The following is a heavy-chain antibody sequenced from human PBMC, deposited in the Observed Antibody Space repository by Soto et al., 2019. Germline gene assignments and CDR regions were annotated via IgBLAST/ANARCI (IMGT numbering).Heavy chain of an antibody. CDR2: IDPSDSYT. CDR1: GYSFTSYW. Sequence: GASLKISCKGSGYSFTSYWISWVRQMPGKGLEWMGRIDPSDSYTNYSPSFQGHVTISADKSISTAYLQWSSLKASDTAMYYCGMLTSSGWFIWGQGTLVTVSS. V-gene: IGHV5-10-1*01. CDR3: GMLTSSGWFI. D-gene: IGHD6-19*01. J-gene: IGHJ4*02.